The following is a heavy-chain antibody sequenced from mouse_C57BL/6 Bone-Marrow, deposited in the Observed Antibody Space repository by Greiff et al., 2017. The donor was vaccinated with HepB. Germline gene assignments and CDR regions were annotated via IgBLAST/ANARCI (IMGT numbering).Heavy chain of an antibody. Sequence: QVQLQQPGAELVKPGASVKLSCKASGYTFTSYWMHWVKQRPGQGLEWIGGIDPSDSYTNYNQKFKGKATLTVDTSSSTAYMQLSSLTSEDSAVYDCESGGDEDGYNVGYWGQGTLVTVSA. J-gene: IGHJ3*01. V-gene: IGHV1-50*01. CDR2: IDPSDSYT. CDR3: ESGGDEDGYNVGY. CDR1: GYTFTSYW. D-gene: IGHD2-3*01.